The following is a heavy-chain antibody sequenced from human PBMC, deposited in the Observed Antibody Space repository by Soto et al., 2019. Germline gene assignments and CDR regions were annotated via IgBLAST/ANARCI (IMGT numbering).Heavy chain of an antibody. CDR1: GFTFSSYA. J-gene: IGHJ6*02. Sequence: GGSLRLSCAASGFTFSSYAMSWVRQAPGKGLEWVSAISGSGGSTYYADSVKGRFTISRDNSKNTLYLQMNSLRAEDTAVYYCAKDKSNTARYYYGMDVWGQGTTVTVSS. V-gene: IGHV3-23*01. CDR3: AKDKSNTARYYYGMDV. D-gene: IGHD5-18*01. CDR2: ISGSGGST.